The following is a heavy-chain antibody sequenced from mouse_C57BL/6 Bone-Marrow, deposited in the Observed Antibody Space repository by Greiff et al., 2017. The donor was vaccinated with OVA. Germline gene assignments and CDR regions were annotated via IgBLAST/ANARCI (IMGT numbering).Heavy chain of an antibody. J-gene: IGHJ3*01. CDR2: IYPGDGDT. CDR1: GYAFSSYW. D-gene: IGHD2-4*01. V-gene: IGHV1-80*01. Sequence: VQGVESGAELVKPGASVKISCKASGYAFSSYWMNWVKQRPGKGLEWIGQIYPGDGDTNYNGKFKGKATLTADKSSSTAYMQLSSLTSEDSAVYFCARDDYDVAFAYWGQGTLVTVSA. CDR3: ARDDYDVAFAY.